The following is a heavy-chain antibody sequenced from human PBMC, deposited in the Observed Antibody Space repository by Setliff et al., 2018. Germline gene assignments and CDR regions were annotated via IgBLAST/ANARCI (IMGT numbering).Heavy chain of an antibody. CDR2: IDPVDSET. V-gene: IGHV5-51*01. CDR1: GFNFTNHW. CDR3: ARDYDTSGYSSPLAFDL. D-gene: IGHD3-22*01. Sequence: GESLKISCKASGFNFTNHWIGWVRQKPGKGPEWMGVIDPVDSETRYSPPFQGQVTISADKSIATAYLQRSSLLASDTAIYYCARDYDTSGYSSPLAFDLWGHGTLVTVSS. J-gene: IGHJ3*01.